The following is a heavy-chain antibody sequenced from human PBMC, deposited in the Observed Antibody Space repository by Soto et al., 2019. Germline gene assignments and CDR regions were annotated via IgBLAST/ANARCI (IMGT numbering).Heavy chain of an antibody. D-gene: IGHD2-15*01. V-gene: IGHV4-59*02. Sequence: SETLSLTCTVSGGSVSGSYWSWIRQTPGKVLEWIGFIHYTGTTNYNISLKSRVTMSVDLARNQFSLRLRSVTAADTAVYFCAKYRRTDAEGYSFDFWGQGALVTVSS. CDR3: AKYRRTDAEGYSFDF. CDR1: GGSVSGSY. CDR2: IHYTGTT. J-gene: IGHJ4*02.